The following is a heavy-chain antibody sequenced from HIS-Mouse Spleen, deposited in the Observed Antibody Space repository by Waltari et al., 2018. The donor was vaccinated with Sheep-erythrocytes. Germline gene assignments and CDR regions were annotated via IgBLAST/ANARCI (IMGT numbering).Heavy chain of an antibody. J-gene: IGHJ6*02. CDR2: IDWDDDK. D-gene: IGHD3-3*01. V-gene: IGHV2-70*01. Sequence: QVTLRESGPALVKPTQTLTLTCTFSGFSLSTSGMCVSWIRQPPGKALEWLALIDWDDDKYYSTSLKTRLTISKDTSKNQVVLTMTNMDPVDTATYYCARTPRDYDFWSGYYFYYYGMDVCGQGTTVTVSS. CDR3: ARTPRDYDFWSGYYFYYYGMDV. CDR1: GFSLSTSGMC.